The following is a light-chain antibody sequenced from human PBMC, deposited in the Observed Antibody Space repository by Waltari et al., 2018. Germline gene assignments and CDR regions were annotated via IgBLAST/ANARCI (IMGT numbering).Light chain of an antibody. Sequence: VLTQSPGTLSLSPGYRATLSCRASQSITKRYFTWYQQKPGQAPRLLIYGASSRAAGVPDRFSGSGSGTEFTLTISRLEAEDSAVYYCQQYGSSIMYTFGQGTKLEIK. CDR2: GAS. J-gene: IGKJ2*01. CDR3: QQYGSSIMYT. CDR1: QSITKRY. V-gene: IGKV3-20*01.